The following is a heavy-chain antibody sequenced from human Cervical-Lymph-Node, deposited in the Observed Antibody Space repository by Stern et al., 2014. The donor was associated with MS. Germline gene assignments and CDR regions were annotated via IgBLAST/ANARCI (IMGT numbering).Heavy chain of an antibody. CDR2: IYHGDSET. CDR1: GYKFSIYW. Sequence: QLVQSGAELIRPGESLKISCKGSGYKFSIYWIAWVRQMPGKGLEWMAIIYHGDSETRYSPSFQGQVTMSADKSTSAAYLQWSSLNASDTAMYFCARQTTAWASDVWGQGTLVTVSS. D-gene: IGHD1-14*01. CDR3: ARQTTAWASDV. V-gene: IGHV5-51*01. J-gene: IGHJ4*02.